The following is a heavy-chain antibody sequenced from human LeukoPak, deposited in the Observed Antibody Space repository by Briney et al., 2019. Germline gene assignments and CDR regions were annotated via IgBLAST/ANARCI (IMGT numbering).Heavy chain of an antibody. CDR3: ARDLGAAAGTGFDY. J-gene: IGHJ4*02. Sequence: GGSLRLSCAASGFTFSSYWMSWVRQAPGKGLEWVANIKQDGSEKYYVDSVKGRFTISRDNAKNSLYLQMNSLRAEDTAVYYCARDLGAAAGTGFDYWGQGTLVTVSS. V-gene: IGHV3-7*01. D-gene: IGHD6-13*01. CDR2: IKQDGSEK. CDR1: GFTFSSYW.